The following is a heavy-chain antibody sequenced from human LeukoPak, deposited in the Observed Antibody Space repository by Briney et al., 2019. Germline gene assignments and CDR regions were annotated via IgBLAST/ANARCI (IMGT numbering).Heavy chain of an antibody. CDR2: ISSGGST. D-gene: IGHD6-13*01. Sequence: QTGGSLRLSCAASGFTVSSNYMSWVRQAPGKGLEWVSVISSGGSTYYADSVKGRFTISRDNSKNTLYLQMNSLRAEDTAVYYCARDFPIAAAGTDWGQGTLVTVSS. V-gene: IGHV3-53*01. J-gene: IGHJ4*02. CDR1: GFTVSSNY. CDR3: ARDFPIAAAGTD.